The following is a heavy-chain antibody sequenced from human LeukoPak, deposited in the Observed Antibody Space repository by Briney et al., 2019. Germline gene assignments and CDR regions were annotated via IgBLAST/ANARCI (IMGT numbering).Heavy chain of an antibody. CDR3: ARALRRGYSYGLDSYYYYGMDV. V-gene: IGHV4-31*03. J-gene: IGHJ6*02. CDR1: GGSISSGGYY. CDR2: IYYSGST. Sequence: SETLSLTCTVSGGSISSGGYYWSWIRQHPGKGLEWIGYIYYSGSTYYNPSLKSRVTISVDTSKNQFSLKLSSVTAADTAVYYCARALRRGYSYGLDSYYYYGMDVWGQGTTVTVSS. D-gene: IGHD5-18*01.